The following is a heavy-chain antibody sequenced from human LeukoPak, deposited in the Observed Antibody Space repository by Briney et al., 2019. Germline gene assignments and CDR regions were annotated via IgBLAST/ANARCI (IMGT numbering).Heavy chain of an antibody. J-gene: IGHJ6*02. Sequence: ASVKVSCKASGYTFTSYDINWVRQATGQGLEWMGWMNPNSGNTGYAQKFQGRVTMTRNTSISTAYMELSSLRSEDTAVYYCARDMTTVTTRYVWRFYYYGMDVWGQGTTVTVSS. CDR2: MNPNSGNT. CDR1: GYTFTSYD. V-gene: IGHV1-8*01. D-gene: IGHD4-17*01. CDR3: ARDMTTVTTRYVWRFYYYGMDV.